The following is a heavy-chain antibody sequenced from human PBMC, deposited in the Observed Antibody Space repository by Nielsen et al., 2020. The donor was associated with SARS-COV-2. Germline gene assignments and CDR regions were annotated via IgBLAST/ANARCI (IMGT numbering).Heavy chain of an antibody. CDR1: GGSIYSGGFY. Sequence: SETLSLTCTVSGGSIYSGGFYWSWIRQPAGKGLEWIGRIFPTGNTNYNPSLKSRVTISVDTSKNQFSLKVTSVTAADTAVYYCARLGSRWLQFPDYWGQGTLVTVSS. V-gene: IGHV4-61*02. D-gene: IGHD5-24*01. CDR2: IFPTGNT. J-gene: IGHJ4*02. CDR3: ARLGSRWLQFPDY.